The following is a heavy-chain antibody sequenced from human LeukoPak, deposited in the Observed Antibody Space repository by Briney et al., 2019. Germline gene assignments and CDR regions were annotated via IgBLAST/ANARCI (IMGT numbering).Heavy chain of an antibody. D-gene: IGHD5-24*01. CDR1: RFTFSIFA. Sequence: GGSLRLSCAASRFTFSIFAMNWVRQAPGKGLEWLSYISSSSSTIYYADSVKGRFTISRDNSKNTLYLQMNSLRAEDTAVYYCAARRSLAFDIWGQGTMVTVSS. CDR2: ISSSSSTI. J-gene: IGHJ3*02. V-gene: IGHV3-48*01. CDR3: AARRSLAFDI.